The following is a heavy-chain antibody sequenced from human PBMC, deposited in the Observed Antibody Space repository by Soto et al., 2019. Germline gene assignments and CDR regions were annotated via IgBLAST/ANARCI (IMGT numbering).Heavy chain of an antibody. CDR1: GFTFGDYA. Sequence: GGSLRLSCTASGFTFGDYAMSWFRQAPGKGLEWVGFIRSKASGGTTEYAASVKGRFTISRDDSKSIAYLQMNSLKTEDTAVYYWTRVYSNPLNYYFGYWGQGTRVTVSS. J-gene: IGHJ4*02. CDR3: TRVYSNPLNYYFGY. V-gene: IGHV3-49*03. CDR2: IRSKASGGTT. D-gene: IGHD2-21*01.